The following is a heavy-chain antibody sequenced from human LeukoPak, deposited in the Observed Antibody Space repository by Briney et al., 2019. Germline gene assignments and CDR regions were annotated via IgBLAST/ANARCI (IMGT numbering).Heavy chain of an antibody. Sequence: PSETLSLTCTVSGGSISNSNWYLVWIRQPPGKGLEWIGSIYYTGYTYYNPSLKSRVTISVDTSRNQFSLNLNSVTAADTAVYYCASHYYCSGGSCYACWGQGTLVTVSS. CDR1: GGSISNSNWY. V-gene: IGHV4-39*07. J-gene: IGHJ4*02. CDR3: ASHYYCSGGSCYAC. CDR2: IYYTGYT. D-gene: IGHD2-15*01.